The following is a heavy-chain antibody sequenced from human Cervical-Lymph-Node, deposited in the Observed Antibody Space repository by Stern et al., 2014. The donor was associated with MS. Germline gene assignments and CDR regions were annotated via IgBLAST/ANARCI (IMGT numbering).Heavy chain of an antibody. V-gene: IGHV1-8*01. CDR2: MTPNSGKT. CDR3: ARGLMITFGGNTVHGYHGLDV. Sequence: QVQLVESGAEVKKPGASVKVSCETSGYTFTSYAVSWVRQATGQGLEWMGWMTPNSGKTAYAPRFQGRVTMTRNTSITTAYMEMSSLSSEDTAVYYCARGLMITFGGNTVHGYHGLDVWGQGTTVTVSS. CDR1: GYTFTSYA. J-gene: IGHJ6*02. D-gene: IGHD3-16*01.